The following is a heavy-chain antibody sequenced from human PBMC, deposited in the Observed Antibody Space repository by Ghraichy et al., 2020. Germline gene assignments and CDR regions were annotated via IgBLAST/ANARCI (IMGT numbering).Heavy chain of an antibody. D-gene: IGHD6-13*01. CDR3: AKDKSSIEVSYDALDL. J-gene: IGHJ3*01. CDR1: GFTFHDYA. CDR2: ISWSSNSV. Sequence: SLNISCAASGFTFHDYAMHWVRQAPGKGLEWVSGISWSSNSVGYAASVKGRFTIFRDNTKNSLYLQMSSLRFEDTALYYCAKDKSSIEVSYDALDLWGQGTMVTVSS. V-gene: IGHV3-9*01.